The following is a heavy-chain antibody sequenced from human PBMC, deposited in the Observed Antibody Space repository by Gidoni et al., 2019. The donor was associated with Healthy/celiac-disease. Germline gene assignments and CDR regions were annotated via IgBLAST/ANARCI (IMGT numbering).Heavy chain of an antibody. CDR1: GYTFTSYG. CDR3: ARHNIRSYYDFRSGPVDYYYGMDV. D-gene: IGHD3-3*01. J-gene: IGHJ6*02. V-gene: IGHV1-18*01. Sequence: QVQLVQSGAEVKKPGASVKVSCKASGYTFTSYGTSWVRQAPGQGLEWMGWISAYNGNTNYAQKLQGRVTMTTDTSTSTAYMERRSLRSDDTAVYYCARHNIRSYYDFRSGPVDYYYGMDVWGQGTTVTVSS. CDR2: ISAYNGNT.